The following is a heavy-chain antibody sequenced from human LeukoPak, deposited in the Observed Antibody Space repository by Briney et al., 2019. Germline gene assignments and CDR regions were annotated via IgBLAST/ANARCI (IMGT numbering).Heavy chain of an antibody. Sequence: SETLSLTCTVTGASVGSAGYYWSWIRQPPGGGLEWIGYIYYISNTNYNPSLKSRVTMSVDPSKNQFSLKLNSVTAADTAVYYCARTQSQSGSYRYYFGYWGQGTLVTVSS. V-gene: IGHV4-61*08. CDR3: ARTQSQSGSYRYYFGY. CDR2: IYYISNT. CDR1: GASVGSAGYY. D-gene: IGHD1-26*01. J-gene: IGHJ4*02.